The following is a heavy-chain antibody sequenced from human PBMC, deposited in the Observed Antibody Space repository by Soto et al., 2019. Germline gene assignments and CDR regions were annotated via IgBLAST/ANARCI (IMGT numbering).Heavy chain of an antibody. CDR2: INSDGSST. V-gene: IGHV3-74*01. D-gene: IGHD1-26*01. CDR3: ARDRTTRYGMDV. CDR1: GFTFSSYW. Sequence: EVQLVESGGGLVQPGGSLRLSCAASGFTFSSYWMHWVRQAPGKGLVWVSRINSDGSSTSYADSVKGRFTISRDNAKNTLYLQMNSLRADDTAVYYCARDRTTRYGMDVWGQGTTVTVSS. J-gene: IGHJ6*02.